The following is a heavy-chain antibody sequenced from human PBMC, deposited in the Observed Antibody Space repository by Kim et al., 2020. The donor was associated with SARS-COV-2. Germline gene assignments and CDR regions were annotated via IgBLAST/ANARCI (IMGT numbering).Heavy chain of an antibody. Sequence: GGSLRLSCAASGFTFSSYGMHWVRQAPGKGLEWVAVISYDGSNKYSADSVKGRFTISRDNSKNTMYLQMNSLRAEDTAVYYCAKDLTYCSGGSCYHLDY. V-gene: IGHV3-30*18. CDR2: ISYDGSNK. CDR1: GFTFSSYG. D-gene: IGHD2-15*01. CDR3: AKDLTYCSGGSCYHLDY. J-gene: IGHJ4*01.